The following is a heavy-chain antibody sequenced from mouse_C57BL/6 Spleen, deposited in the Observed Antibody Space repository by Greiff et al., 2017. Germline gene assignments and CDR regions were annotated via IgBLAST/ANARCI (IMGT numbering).Heavy chain of an antibody. CDR3: ARNRGYYGSSGYYYAMDY. CDR2: INPSSGYT. J-gene: IGHJ4*01. CDR1: GYTFTSYW. V-gene: IGHV1-7*01. D-gene: IGHD1-1*01. Sequence: QVQLQQSGAELAKPGASVKLSCKASGYTFTSYWMHWVKQRPGQGLEWIGYINPSSGYTKYNQKFKDKATLTADKSSSTAYMQLSSLTYEDSAVYYCARNRGYYGSSGYYYAMDYWGQGTSVTVSS.